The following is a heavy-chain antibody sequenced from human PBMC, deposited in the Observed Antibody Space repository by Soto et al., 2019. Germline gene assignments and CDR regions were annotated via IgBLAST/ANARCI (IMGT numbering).Heavy chain of an antibody. CDR2: IYHSGST. CDR3: AREWFGDHYYGMDV. J-gene: IGHJ6*02. D-gene: IGHD3-10*01. Sequence: SETLSLTCAVSGGSISSSNWWSWVRQPPGKGLEWIGEIYHSGSTNYNPSLKSRVTISVDKSKNQFSLKLSSVTAADTAVYYCAREWFGDHYYGMDVWGQGTTVTVSS. CDR1: GGSISSSNW. V-gene: IGHV4-4*02.